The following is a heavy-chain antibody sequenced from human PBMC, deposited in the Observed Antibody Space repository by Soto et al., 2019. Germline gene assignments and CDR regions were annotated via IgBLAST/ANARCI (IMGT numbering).Heavy chain of an antibody. CDR3: ARDYCSGGSCYPTLDY. J-gene: IGHJ4*02. Sequence: ASVKVSCKASGYTFTGYYMHWVRQAPGQGLEWMGWINPNSGGTNYAQKFQGWVTMTRDTSISTAYMELSRLRSDDTAVYYCARDYCSGGSCYPTLDYWGQGTLVTVSS. CDR2: INPNSGGT. D-gene: IGHD2-15*01. CDR1: GYTFTGYY. V-gene: IGHV1-2*04.